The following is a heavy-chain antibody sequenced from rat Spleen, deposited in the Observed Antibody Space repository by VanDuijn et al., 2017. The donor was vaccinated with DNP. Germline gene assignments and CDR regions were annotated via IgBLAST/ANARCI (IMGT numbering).Heavy chain of an antibody. CDR1: GFTFSDHD. CDR2: ISSDGSST. D-gene: IGHD1-11*01. J-gene: IGHJ2*01. Sequence: EVQLVESGGDLVQPGRSLKLSCAASGFTFSDHDMAWVRQAPKKGLEWVATISSDGSSTYYRDSVKGRFTISRDNAKSTLYLQMDSLRSEDTATYYCARGGSYDYWGQGVMVTVSS. CDR3: ARGGSYDY. V-gene: IGHV5-7*01.